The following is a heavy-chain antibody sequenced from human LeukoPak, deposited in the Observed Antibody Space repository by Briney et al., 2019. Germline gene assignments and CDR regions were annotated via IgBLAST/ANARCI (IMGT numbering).Heavy chain of an antibody. D-gene: IGHD5-12*01. CDR1: GGSVSSSSYY. Sequence: TASETLCLTCTVSGGSVSSSSYYWGWIRQPPGKGLEWIGSIYYSGSTYYNPSLKSRVNISVDTSKNQFSLNLSSVTAADTAVYYCARHSGHIYSAYDNYFDYWGQGTLVTVYS. CDR2: IYYSGST. J-gene: IGHJ4*02. V-gene: IGHV4-39*01. CDR3: ARHSGHIYSAYDNYFDY.